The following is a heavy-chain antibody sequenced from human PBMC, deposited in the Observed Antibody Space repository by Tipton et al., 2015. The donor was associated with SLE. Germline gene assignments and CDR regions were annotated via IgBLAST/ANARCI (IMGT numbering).Heavy chain of an antibody. Sequence: GLVKPSETLSLTCIVSGDSISRSNYYWGWIRQPPGKGLEWIGSLYNSGSTYYNPSLKSRVTISVDTSKNQFSLKLSSVTAADTAVYYCARKNPYELRSGYDAFDILGQGTMVTVSS. V-gene: IGHV4-39*07. CDR1: GDSISRSNYY. D-gene: IGHD3-3*01. CDR3: ARKNPYELRSGYDAFDI. CDR2: LYNSGST. J-gene: IGHJ3*02.